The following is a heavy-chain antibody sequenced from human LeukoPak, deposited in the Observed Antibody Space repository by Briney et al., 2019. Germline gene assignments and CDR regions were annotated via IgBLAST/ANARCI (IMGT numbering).Heavy chain of an antibody. Sequence: PGGSLRLSCAASGFTFSSYSMNWVRQAPGKGLEWVSYISSSSSTIYYADSVKGRFTISRDNAKNSLYLQMNSLRAEDTAVYYCARVEWIQLWLFDYWGQGTLVTVSS. CDR1: GFTFSSYS. D-gene: IGHD5-18*01. CDR3: ARVEWIQLWLFDY. V-gene: IGHV3-48*04. J-gene: IGHJ4*02. CDR2: ISSSSSTI.